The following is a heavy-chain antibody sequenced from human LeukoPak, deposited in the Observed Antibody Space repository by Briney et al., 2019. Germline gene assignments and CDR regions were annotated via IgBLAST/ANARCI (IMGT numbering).Heavy chain of an antibody. CDR1: GLTFSCYG. CDR3: AKEITMLRGIIGPANY. D-gene: IGHD3-10*01. Sequence: PGGSLRLSCAASGLTFSCYGMHWVRQAPGKGLEWVAIILNDGNNKYYADSVKGRFTISRDNSKNTVYLQMNSLRAEDTAVYYCAKEITMLRGIIGPANYWGQGTLVTVSS. J-gene: IGHJ4*02. CDR2: ILNDGNNK. V-gene: IGHV3-30*02.